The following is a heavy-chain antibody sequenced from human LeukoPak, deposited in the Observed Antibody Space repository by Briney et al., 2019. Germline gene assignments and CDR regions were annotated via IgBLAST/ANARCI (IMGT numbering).Heavy chain of an antibody. CDR3: ARDDSSGYSKYYFDY. J-gene: IGHJ4*02. V-gene: IGHV3-48*02. D-gene: IGHD3-22*01. CDR1: GFTFRNYN. Sequence: GGSLRLSCAASGFTFRNYNMNRVRQAPGKGLEWVSYISSSGSSIYYADSVKGRFTISRDNAKNSLYLQMNSLRDEDTAVYFCARDDSSGYSKYYFDYWGQGTLVTVSS. CDR2: ISSSGSSI.